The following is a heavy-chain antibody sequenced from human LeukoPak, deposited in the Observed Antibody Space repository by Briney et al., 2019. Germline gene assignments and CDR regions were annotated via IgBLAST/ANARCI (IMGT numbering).Heavy chain of an antibody. Sequence: SETLSLTCTVSGGSISSYYWSWIRQPPGKGLEWIGYIYYSGSTNYNPSLKSRVTISVDTSKNQFSLKLSPVTAADTAVYYCARVPYGDYEDAFDIWGQGTMVTVSS. CDR1: GGSISSYY. D-gene: IGHD4-17*01. CDR2: IYYSGST. V-gene: IGHV4-59*01. J-gene: IGHJ3*02. CDR3: ARVPYGDYEDAFDI.